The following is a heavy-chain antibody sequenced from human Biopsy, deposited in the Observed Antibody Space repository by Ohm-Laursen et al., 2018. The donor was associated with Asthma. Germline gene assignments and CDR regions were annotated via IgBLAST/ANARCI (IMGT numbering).Heavy chain of an antibody. V-gene: IGHV4-39*01. CDR3: VRGSSSWHHGPFHYYYGLDV. CDR2: IYYSGTT. J-gene: IGHJ6*02. D-gene: IGHD6-13*01. Sequence: GTLSLTWSLSSGSGGYMRSGNYYWGWIRQPPGKGLEWIGSIYYSGTTYYNPSLEIRVTVPADTTKNQFSLKLTSVTAADTAVYYCVRGSSSWHHGPFHYYYGLDVWGQGTTATVSS. CDR1: SGSGGYMRSGNYY.